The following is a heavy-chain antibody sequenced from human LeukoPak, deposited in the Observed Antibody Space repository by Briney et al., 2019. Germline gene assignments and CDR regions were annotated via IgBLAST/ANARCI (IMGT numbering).Heavy chain of an antibody. V-gene: IGHV1-69*05. CDR2: IIPIFGTA. D-gene: IGHD3-3*01. Sequence: SVKVSCKASGGTFSSYAISWVRQAPGQGLEWMGRIIPIFGTANYAQKFQGRVTITTDESTSTAYMELSSLRSEDTAVYYCARAEDFWSGRDYWGQGTLVTVSS. CDR3: ARAEDFWSGRDY. CDR1: GGTFSSYA. J-gene: IGHJ4*02.